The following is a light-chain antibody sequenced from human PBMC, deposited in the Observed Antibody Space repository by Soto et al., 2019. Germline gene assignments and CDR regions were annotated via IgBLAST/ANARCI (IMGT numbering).Light chain of an antibody. CDR3: QQYGSSPYT. V-gene: IGKV3-20*01. Sequence: EIVLTQSPGTLSLSPGEGATLSCRASQSVSSNYLAWYQQKPGQAPRLLIFGASSRATGIPDRFSGSGSGTGFTLTISRLEPEDFAVYYCQQYGSSPYTFGQGTKLEIK. CDR1: QSVSSNY. CDR2: GAS. J-gene: IGKJ2*01.